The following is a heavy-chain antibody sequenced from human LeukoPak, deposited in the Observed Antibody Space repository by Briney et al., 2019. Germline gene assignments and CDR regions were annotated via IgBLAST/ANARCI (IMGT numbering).Heavy chain of an antibody. CDR2: ISSGSNTI. Sequence: GGSLRLSCAASGFTFSTYRMNWVRQAPGKGLEWLSYISSGSNTIFYADSVKGRFTISRDNAKNSLFLQVNSLRDEDTAVYYCARGSYYAPYYFDYWGQGTLVTVPS. V-gene: IGHV3-48*02. CDR3: ARGSYYAPYYFDY. CDR1: GFTFSTYR. J-gene: IGHJ4*02. D-gene: IGHD1-26*01.